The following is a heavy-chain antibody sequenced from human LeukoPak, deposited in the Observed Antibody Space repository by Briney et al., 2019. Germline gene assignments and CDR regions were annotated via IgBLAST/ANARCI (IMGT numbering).Heavy chain of an antibody. J-gene: IGHJ4*02. CDR1: GYSFTNYW. Sequence: GESLKISCKASGYSFTNYWIGWVRQMPGEGLEWVGIIWPGDFDTRYSPSFRGQVTISADKSINTAYVQRSSLKASDTAMYYCARGTYYYARSGANTPWGFDYWGQGTLVTVSS. CDR3: ARGTYYYARSGANTPWGFDY. D-gene: IGHD3-22*01. V-gene: IGHV5-51*01. CDR2: IWPGDFDT.